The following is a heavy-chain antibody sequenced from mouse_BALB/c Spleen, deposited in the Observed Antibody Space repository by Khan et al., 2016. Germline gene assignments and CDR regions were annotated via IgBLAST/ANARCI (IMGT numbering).Heavy chain of an antibody. CDR2: IDPANGNT. Sequence: EVQLQESGAELVKPGASVKLSCTASGFNIKDTYMHWVKQRPEQGLEWIGRIDPANGNTKYDPKFQGKATITADTSSNTAYLQLSSLTSEDTAVYYGARCDYTHFDYWGQGTTLTVSS. V-gene: IGHV14-3*02. CDR1: GFNIKDTY. J-gene: IGHJ2*01. CDR3: ARCDYTHFDY. D-gene: IGHD2-4*01.